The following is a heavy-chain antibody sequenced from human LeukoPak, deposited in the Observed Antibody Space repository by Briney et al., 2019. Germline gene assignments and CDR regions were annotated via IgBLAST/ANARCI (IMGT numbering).Heavy chain of an antibody. V-gene: IGHV3-30*04. CDR3: AKGDNYYDSSGYYHVRALFDY. CDR2: TSYNGKNK. D-gene: IGHD3-22*01. CDR1: GFTFSSYA. Sequence: GGSLRLSCVGPGFTFSSYAMHWVRQAPGKGLEWVAGTSYNGKNKFYADSVKGRLSISRDNSKNTLYVQMDSLRAEDTAVYYCAKGDNYYDSSGYYHVRALFDYWGQGALVTVSS. J-gene: IGHJ4*02.